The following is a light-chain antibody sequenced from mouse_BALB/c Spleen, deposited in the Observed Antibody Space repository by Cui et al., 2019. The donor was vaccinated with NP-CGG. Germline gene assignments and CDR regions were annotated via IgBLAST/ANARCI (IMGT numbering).Light chain of an antibody. J-gene: IGLJ1*01. CDR3: ALWYSNHWV. Sequence: QAVVTQESALTTSPGETVTLTCRSSPGSVTTSNYANGVQEKPDHVFTGLIGGTNNRAPGVPARFSGSLIGDKAALTITGAQTEDEAIYFCALWYSNHWVFGGGTKLTVL. V-gene: IGLV1*01. CDR1: PGSVTTSNY. CDR2: GTN.